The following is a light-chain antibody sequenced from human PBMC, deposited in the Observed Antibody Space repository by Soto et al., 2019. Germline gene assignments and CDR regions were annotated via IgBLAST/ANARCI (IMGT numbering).Light chain of an antibody. CDR2: AAS. V-gene: IGKV1-39*01. CDR1: QSITHY. Sequence: DIQMTQSPSSLSVSVGDRVTITCRASQSITHYLNWYQQKPGTAPKLLVYAASSLQSGDTSRFSGNGSGTDFTLTISSLQPDDCASYYCQQSDSYPYTFGQGTKLEIK. CDR3: QQSDSYPYT. J-gene: IGKJ2*01.